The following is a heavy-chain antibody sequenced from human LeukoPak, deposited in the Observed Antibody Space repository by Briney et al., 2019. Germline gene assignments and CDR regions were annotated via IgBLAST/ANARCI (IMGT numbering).Heavy chain of an antibody. V-gene: IGHV3-30-3*01. CDR2: ISYDGSNK. J-gene: IGHJ4*02. Sequence: GRSLRLSCAASGFTFSSYAMHWVRQAPGKGLEWVAVISYDGSNKYYADPVKGRFTISRDNSKNTLYLQMNSLRAEDTAVYYCARSASRWAEQGFDYWGQGTLVTVSS. D-gene: IGHD4-23*01. CDR3: ARSASRWAEQGFDY. CDR1: GFTFSSYA.